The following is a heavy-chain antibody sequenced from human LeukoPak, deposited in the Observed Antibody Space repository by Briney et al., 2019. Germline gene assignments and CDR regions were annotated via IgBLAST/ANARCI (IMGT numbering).Heavy chain of an antibody. CDR3: ARHGGLITIDN. CDR2: INHSGST. CDR1: GGSFSGYY. V-gene: IGHV4-34*01. J-gene: IGHJ4*02. Sequence: PSETLSLTCAVYGGSFSGYYWSWIRQPPGKGLEWIGEINHSGSTNYNPSLKSRVTISVDTSKNQFSLKLSSVTAADTAVYYCARHGGLITIDNWGQGTLVTVSS. D-gene: IGHD3-16*01.